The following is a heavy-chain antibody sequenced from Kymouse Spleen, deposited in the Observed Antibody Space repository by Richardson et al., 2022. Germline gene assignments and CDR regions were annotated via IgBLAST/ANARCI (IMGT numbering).Heavy chain of an antibody. D-gene: IGHD6-6*01. CDR2: IWYDGSNK. V-gene: IGHV3-33*01. CDR3: ARDGIAARRFDY. CDR1: GFTFSSYG. J-gene: IGHJ4*02. Sequence: QVQLVESGGGVVQPGRSLRLSCAASGFTFSSYGMHWVRQAPGKGLEWVAVIWYDGSNKYYADSVKGRFTISRDNSKNTLYLQMNSLRAEDTAVYYCARDGIAARRFDYWGQGTLVTVSS.